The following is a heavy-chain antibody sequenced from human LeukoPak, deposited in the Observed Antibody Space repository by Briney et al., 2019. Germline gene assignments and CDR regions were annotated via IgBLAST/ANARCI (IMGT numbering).Heavy chain of an antibody. CDR2: IYNSGST. D-gene: IGHD2-2*01. Sequence: SETLSLTGTGSGVSISSYYWGWLRQRPGNGLEWFGYIYNSGSTNSNTSLKSRVPITVDTAKNQFSLKLNSVTAADTAAYYCTRIPVPALYYSYYMDVWGKGTPVTVSS. CDR1: GVSISSYY. V-gene: IGHV4-59*01. CDR3: TRIPVPALYYSYYMDV. J-gene: IGHJ6*03.